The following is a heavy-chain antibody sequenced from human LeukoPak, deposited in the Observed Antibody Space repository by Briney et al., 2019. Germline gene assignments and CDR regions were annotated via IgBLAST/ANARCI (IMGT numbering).Heavy chain of an antibody. CDR3: ARGTYYYDSSGSGAFDI. D-gene: IGHD3-22*01. V-gene: IGHV1-2*02. J-gene: IGHJ3*02. CDR1: GYTFTGYY. Sequence: ASVKVSCKASGYTFTGYYIHWVRQAPGQGLEWMGWINPNSGGTNYAQKFQGRVTMTRDTSISTAYMELSRLRADDTAVYYCARGTYYYDSSGSGAFDIWGQGTMVTVSS. CDR2: INPNSGGT.